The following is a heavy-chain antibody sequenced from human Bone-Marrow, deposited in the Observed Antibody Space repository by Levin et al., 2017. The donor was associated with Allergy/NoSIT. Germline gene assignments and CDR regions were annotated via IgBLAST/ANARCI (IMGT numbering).Heavy chain of an antibody. V-gene: IGHV3-23*01. J-gene: IGHJ4*02. D-gene: IGHD6-19*01. CDR2: ISDSGDYT. CDR1: GFTFSIYA. CDR3: AKAYSSGWEPYFDY. Sequence: GGSLRLSCAASGFTFSIYAMSWVRQAPGKGLEWVSDISDSGDYTYFADFVKGRFTISRDNSKNTLYLQMDGLRAEDTAIYYCAKAYSSGWEPYFDYWGQGILVTVSS.